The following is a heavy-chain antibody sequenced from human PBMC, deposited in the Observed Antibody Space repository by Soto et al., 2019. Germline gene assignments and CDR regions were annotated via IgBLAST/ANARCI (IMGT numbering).Heavy chain of an antibody. CDR1: GAALSSGSDS. J-gene: IGHJ4*02. CDR2: FYYTGTT. V-gene: IGHV4-61*01. D-gene: IGHD2-8*02. Sequence: PAESLGRTFIVSGAALSSGSDSWSRIRQPPGKALEWTGYFYYTGTTKYNPSLESRVTISAHTSKNQFSLNLTSVTAADTAVYYCARISYWVKDYWGQGALVTVS. CDR3: ARISYWVKDY.